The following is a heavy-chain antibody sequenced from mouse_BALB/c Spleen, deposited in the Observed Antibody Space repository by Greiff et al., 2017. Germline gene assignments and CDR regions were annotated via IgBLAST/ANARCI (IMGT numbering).Heavy chain of an antibody. V-gene: IGHV1S22*01. J-gene: IGHJ2*01. CDR1: GYTFTSYW. Sequence: LQQPGSELVRPGASVKLSCKASGYTFTSYWMHWVKQRPGQGLEWIGNIYPGSGSTNYDEKFKSKATLTVDKSSSTAYMELARLTSEDSAIYYCARGKYYFDYWGQGTTLTVSS. CDR3: ARGKYYFDY. CDR2: IYPGSGST.